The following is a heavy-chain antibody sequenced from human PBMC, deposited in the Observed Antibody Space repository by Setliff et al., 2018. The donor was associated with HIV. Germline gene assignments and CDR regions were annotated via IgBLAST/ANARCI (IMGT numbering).Heavy chain of an antibody. CDR2: MNTNTGNT. Sequence: GASVKVSCKASGYSFTNYDINWVRQATGQGLEWMGWMNTNTGNTGYAQKFQGRVTMTTDTSTSTAYMELRSLGSDDTAVYYCARIVALNGYPSDYWGQGTLVTVSS. CDR1: GYSFTNYD. J-gene: IGHJ4*02. CDR3: ARIVALNGYPSDY. D-gene: IGHD2-8*01. V-gene: IGHV1-8*02.